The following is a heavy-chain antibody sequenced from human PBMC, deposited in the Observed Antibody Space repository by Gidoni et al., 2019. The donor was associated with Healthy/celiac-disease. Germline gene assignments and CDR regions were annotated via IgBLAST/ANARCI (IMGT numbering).Heavy chain of an antibody. D-gene: IGHD4-17*01. CDR3: ARNTRGDYGGNSLDY. Sequence: QLQLQESGPGLVKPSETLSLTCTVSGGSISSSSYDWGGIRQPPGKGLEWIGSIYYSGSTYYNPSLKSRVTISVDTSKNQFSLKLSSVTAADTAVYYCARNTRGDYGGNSLDYWGQGTLVTVSS. CDR2: IYYSGST. V-gene: IGHV4-39*01. CDR1: GGSISSSSYD. J-gene: IGHJ4*02.